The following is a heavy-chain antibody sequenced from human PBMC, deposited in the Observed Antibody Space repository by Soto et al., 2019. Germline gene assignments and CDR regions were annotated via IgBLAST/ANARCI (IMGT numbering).Heavy chain of an antibody. CDR2: IYYSGST. D-gene: IGHD5-18*01. V-gene: IGHV4-39*01. Sequence: QLQLQESGPGLVKPSETLSLTCTVSGGSISSSSYYWGWIRQPPGKGLEWIGSIYYSGSTYYNPSLKSRVTISVDTSKNQFSLKLSSVTAADTAVYYCARSSYSYGYGPVDYWGQGTLVTVSS. J-gene: IGHJ4*02. CDR1: GGSISSSSYY. CDR3: ARSSYSYGYGPVDY.